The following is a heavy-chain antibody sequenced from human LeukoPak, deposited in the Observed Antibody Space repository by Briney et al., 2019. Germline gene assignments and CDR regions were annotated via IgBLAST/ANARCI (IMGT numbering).Heavy chain of an antibody. CDR2: IIPIFGTA. V-gene: IGHV1-69*13. J-gene: IGHJ4*02. Sequence: SVRVSCTASGGTFSSYAISWVRQAPGQGLEWMGGIIPIFGTANYAQKFQGRVTITADESTSTAYMELSSLRSEDTAVYYCARRYYDSSGYYYSGGCFDYWGQGTLVTVSS. CDR1: GGTFSSYA. D-gene: IGHD3-22*01. CDR3: ARRYYDSSGYYYSGGCFDY.